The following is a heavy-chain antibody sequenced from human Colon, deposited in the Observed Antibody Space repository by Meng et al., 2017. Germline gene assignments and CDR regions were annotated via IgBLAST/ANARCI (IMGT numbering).Heavy chain of an antibody. CDR1: GYTFTSYY. CDR2: INPSGGST. D-gene: IGHD3-22*01. V-gene: IGHV1-46*01. J-gene: IGHJ4*02. CDR3: ARGGGMTYYYDSSGYYFDY. Sequence: ASVTVSRKASGYTFTSYYMHWVRQAPGQGLAWMGIINPSGGSTSYAQKFQGRVTMTRDTSTSTVYMELSSLRSEDTAVYYCARGGGMTYYYDSSGYYFDYWGQGTLVTVSS.